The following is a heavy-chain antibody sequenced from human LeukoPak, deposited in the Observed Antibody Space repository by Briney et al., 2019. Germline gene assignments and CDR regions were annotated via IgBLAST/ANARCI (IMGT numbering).Heavy chain of an antibody. J-gene: IGHJ1*01. CDR3: AKGAFAVTKVGNFQH. Sequence: GGSLRLSCAASGFTFSSYGMHWVRQAPGKGLEWVAFIRYDGSNKYYADSVKGRFTISRDNSKNTLYLQMNSLRAEDTAVYYCAKGAFAVTKVGNFQHWGQGTLVTVSS. D-gene: IGHD4-17*01. CDR1: GFTFSSYG. CDR2: IRYDGSNK. V-gene: IGHV3-30*02.